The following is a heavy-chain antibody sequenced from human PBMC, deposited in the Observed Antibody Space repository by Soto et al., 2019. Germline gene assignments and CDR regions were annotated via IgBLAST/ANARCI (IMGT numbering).Heavy chain of an antibody. Sequence: SETLYLTCTLSVGSISSYYWSWIRQPPGKGLEWIGYIYYSGSTNYNPSLKSRVTISVDTSKNQFSLKLSSVTAADTAVYYCARRWGDAFDIWGQGTMVT. D-gene: IGHD3-16*01. CDR3: ARRWGDAFDI. CDR1: VGSISSYY. V-gene: IGHV4-59*08. J-gene: IGHJ3*02. CDR2: IYYSGST.